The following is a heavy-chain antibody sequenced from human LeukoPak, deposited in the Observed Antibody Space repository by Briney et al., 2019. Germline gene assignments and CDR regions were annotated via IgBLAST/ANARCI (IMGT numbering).Heavy chain of an antibody. CDR1: GGTFSSYA. CDR2: IIPIFGTA. Sequence: SVTVSCKASGGTFSSYAISWARQAPGQGLEWMGGIIPIFGTANYAQKFQGRVTITADESTSTAYMELRSLRSDDTAVYYCARDTTSDYWGQGTLVTVSS. CDR3: ARDTTSDY. D-gene: IGHD1-26*01. V-gene: IGHV1-69*01. J-gene: IGHJ4*02.